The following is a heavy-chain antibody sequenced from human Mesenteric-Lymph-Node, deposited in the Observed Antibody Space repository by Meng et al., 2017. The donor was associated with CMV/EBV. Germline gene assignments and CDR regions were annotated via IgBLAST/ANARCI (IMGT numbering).Heavy chain of an antibody. Sequence: GESLKISCAASGFTFSDYYMSWIRQAPGKGLEWVSYISSSGSTIYYADSVKGRFTISRDNAKNSLYLQMNSLRAEDTAVYYCAKGLLLALDYWGQGTLVTVSS. V-gene: IGHV3-11*04. CDR3: AKGLLLALDY. D-gene: IGHD2-15*01. CDR1: GFTFSDYY. CDR2: ISSSGSTI. J-gene: IGHJ4*02.